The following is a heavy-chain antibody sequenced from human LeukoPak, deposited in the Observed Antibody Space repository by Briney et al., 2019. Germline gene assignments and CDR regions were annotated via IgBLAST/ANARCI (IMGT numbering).Heavy chain of an antibody. CDR2: INSDGSST. CDR3: ARSENADNWLPYFDY. V-gene: IGHV3-74*01. CDR1: GSTFSRYW. D-gene: IGHD1-1*01. Sequence: GGSLRLSCAASGSTFSRYWMHWVRQAPGKGLVWVSRINSDGSSTSYADSVKGRFTVSRDNAKNTLYLQMNSLRDEDTAVYYCARSENADNWLPYFDYWGQGTLVTVSS. J-gene: IGHJ4*02.